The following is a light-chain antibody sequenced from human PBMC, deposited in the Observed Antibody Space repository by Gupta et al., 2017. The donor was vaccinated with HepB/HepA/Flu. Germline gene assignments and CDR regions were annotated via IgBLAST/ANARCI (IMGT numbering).Light chain of an antibody. CDR3: QQYDNLPT. Sequence: DIQMTQSPSSLSASVGDRVTITCQASQDISNYLNWYQQKPGKAPKLLIYDASNLETGVPSRFSGSGFVTDFTFTISSLQPEDIATYYCQQYDNLPTFGGGTKVEIK. V-gene: IGKV1-33*01. CDR2: DAS. J-gene: IGKJ4*01. CDR1: QDISNY.